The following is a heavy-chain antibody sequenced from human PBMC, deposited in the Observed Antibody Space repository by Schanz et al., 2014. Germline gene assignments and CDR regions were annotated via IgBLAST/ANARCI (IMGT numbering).Heavy chain of an antibody. CDR3: AKYRGYYRVSGSYRELEY. CDR2: ISGRDGST. J-gene: IGHJ4*02. Sequence: EVQLVESGGGLVQPGGSLRLSCAASTFTFSSDCMSWVRQAPGMGLEWVSAISGRDGSTYYADSVRGRFTISRDNSKNTLYLQMNSLRPEDTAVYYCAKYRGYYRVSGSYRELEYWGQGTLVTVSS. CDR1: TFTFSSDC. D-gene: IGHD3-10*01. V-gene: IGHV3-23*04.